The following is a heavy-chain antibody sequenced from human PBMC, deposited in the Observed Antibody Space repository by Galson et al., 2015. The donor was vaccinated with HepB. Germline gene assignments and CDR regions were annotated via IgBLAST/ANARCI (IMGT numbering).Heavy chain of an antibody. CDR1: GDSVSNKSAA. D-gene: IGHD5-18*01. Sequence: CAISGDSVSNKSAAWNWIRQSPSSGLEWLGRTYYRSKWYSDYAVSVKSRITINPDISKNQFSLHLDSVTPEDAAVYYCARVRFTAELYYFDSWGQGTLVTVS. V-gene: IGHV6-1*01. J-gene: IGHJ4*02. CDR3: ARVRFTAELYYFDS. CDR2: TYYRSKWYS.